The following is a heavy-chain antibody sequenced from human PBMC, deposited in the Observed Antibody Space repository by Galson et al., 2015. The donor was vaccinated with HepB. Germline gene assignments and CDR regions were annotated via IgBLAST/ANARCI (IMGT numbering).Heavy chain of an antibody. CDR1: GFTFSNYA. J-gene: IGHJ2*01. V-gene: IGHV3-64*01. CDR2: LTGNGGTT. D-gene: IGHD3-22*01. CDR3: ARERESSGYFGYFDL. Sequence: SLRLSCAASGFTFSNYAMHWVRQAPGKGPEYVSALTGNGGTTHYANSVKGRFTISGDISRNTTYLQTDSLRPEDMAVYYCARERESSGYFGYFDLWGRGTPVIVSS.